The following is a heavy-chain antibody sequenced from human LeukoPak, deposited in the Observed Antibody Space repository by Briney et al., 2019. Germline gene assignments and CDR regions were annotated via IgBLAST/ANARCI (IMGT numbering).Heavy chain of an antibody. D-gene: IGHD6-19*01. CDR1: GFTFSSYE. CDR3: ARDLVAVAGVFDY. J-gene: IGHJ4*02. CDR2: ISSSSSYI. Sequence: PGGSLRLSCAASGFTFSSYEMNWVRQAPGKGLEWVSSISSSSSYIYYADSVKGRFTISRDNAKNSLYLQMNSLRAEDTAVYYCARDLVAVAGVFDYWGQGTLVTVSS. V-gene: IGHV3-21*01.